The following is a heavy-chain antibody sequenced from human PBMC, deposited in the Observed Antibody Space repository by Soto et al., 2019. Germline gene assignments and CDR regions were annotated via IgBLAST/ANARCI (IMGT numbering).Heavy chain of an antibody. D-gene: IGHD6-19*01. V-gene: IGHV4-34*01. J-gene: IGHJ4*02. Sequence: QVQLQQWGAGLLKPSETLSLTCAVYGGSFSGYYWSWIRQPPGKGLEWIGEINHSGSTNYNPSLKNRVTISVDTSKNQFSLKLSSVTAADTAVYYCARVRSSSGWYGRGLFDYWGQGTLVTVSS. CDR1: GGSFSGYY. CDR3: ARVRSSSGWYGRGLFDY. CDR2: INHSGST.